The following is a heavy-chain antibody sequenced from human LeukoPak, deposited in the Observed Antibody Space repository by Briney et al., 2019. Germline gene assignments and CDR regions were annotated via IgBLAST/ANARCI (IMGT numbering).Heavy chain of an antibody. J-gene: IGHJ4*02. CDR1: DGSISNYY. CDR3: ARLPSSWFSDY. CDR2: IYHSGST. D-gene: IGHD6-13*01. V-gene: IGHV4-59*01. Sequence: SETLSLTCTVSDGSISNYYWSWIRQPPGKGLEWIGYIYHSGSTNYNPSLKSRVTISVDTSKNQFSLKLNSVTAADTAVYYCARLPSSWFSDYWGQGTLVTVSS.